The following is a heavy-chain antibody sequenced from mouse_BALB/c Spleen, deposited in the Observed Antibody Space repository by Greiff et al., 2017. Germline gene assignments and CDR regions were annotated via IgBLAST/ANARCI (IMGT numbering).Heavy chain of an antibody. V-gene: IGHV1S29*02. Sequence: EVKLVESGPELVKPGASVKISCKASGYTFTDYNMHWVKQSHGKSLEWIGYIYPYNGGTGYNQKFKSKATLTVDNSSSTAYMELRSLTSEDSAVYYCARRGGYYYAMDYWGQGTSVTVSS. CDR3: ARRGGYYYAMDY. J-gene: IGHJ4*01. CDR2: IYPYNGGT. CDR1: GYTFTDYN.